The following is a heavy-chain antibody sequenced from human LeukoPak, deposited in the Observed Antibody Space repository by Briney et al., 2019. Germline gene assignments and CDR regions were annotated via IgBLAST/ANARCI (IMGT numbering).Heavy chain of an antibody. J-gene: IGHJ4*02. CDR1: GFTFSTYA. CDR2: INSGGGGT. D-gene: IGHD6-19*01. Sequence: PGGSLRLSCAASGFTFSTYAMSWVRQAPGKGLEWVSAINSGGGGTHYADSVKGRFTISRDNSKNTVYLQMNSLRAEDTAVYSCAKPLRGWYDFDYWGQGTLVTVSS. V-gene: IGHV3-23*01. CDR3: AKPLRGWYDFDY.